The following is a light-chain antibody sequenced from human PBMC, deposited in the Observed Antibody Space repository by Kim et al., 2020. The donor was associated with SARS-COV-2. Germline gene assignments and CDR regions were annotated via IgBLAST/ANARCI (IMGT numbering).Light chain of an antibody. CDR1: QSVSNR. Sequence: SPRGTAPLSCRASQSVSNRVAWYRGTIGQAPRLRIYGTSTRATDVPARFSGSGSGTEFTLTISSLQAGDFAVYYCQEYDSWPPWTFGLGAKVDIK. CDR2: GTS. V-gene: IGKV3-15*01. CDR3: QEYDSWPPWT. J-gene: IGKJ1*01.